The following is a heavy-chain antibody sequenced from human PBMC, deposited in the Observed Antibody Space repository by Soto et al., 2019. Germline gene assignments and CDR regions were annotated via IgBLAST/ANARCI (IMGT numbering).Heavy chain of an antibody. CDR1: GATYSPFIAYS. Sequence: QVQLVQSGAEVKKPGSLLKVSCTASGATYSPFIAYSISWLRQAPGQGLAWMGRITTLGSSQHYAEGFQGIATISADSSTFTVSLELTNLKSDDAAVYFCARSGDRCGGDCYSVYAAIDLWGQVTAVTVSS. J-gene: IGHJ3*01. D-gene: IGHD2-21*02. CDR3: ARSGDRCGGDCYSVYAAIDL. CDR2: ITTLGSSQ. V-gene: IGHV1-69*06.